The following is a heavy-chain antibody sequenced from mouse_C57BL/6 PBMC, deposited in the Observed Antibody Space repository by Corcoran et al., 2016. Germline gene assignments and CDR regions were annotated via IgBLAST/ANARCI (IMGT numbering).Heavy chain of an antibody. CDR1: GYTFTDYY. J-gene: IGHJ2*01. CDR3: ARSGFITTVAPGY. CDR2: INPNNDGT. Sequence: EVQLQQSGPELVKPGASVKISCKASGYTFTDYYMNWVKQSHGKSLEWIGDINPNNDGTSYNQKFKGKATLTVDKSSSTAYMELRSLTSEDSAVYYCARSGFITTVAPGYWGQGTTLTVSS. D-gene: IGHD1-1*01. V-gene: IGHV1-26*01.